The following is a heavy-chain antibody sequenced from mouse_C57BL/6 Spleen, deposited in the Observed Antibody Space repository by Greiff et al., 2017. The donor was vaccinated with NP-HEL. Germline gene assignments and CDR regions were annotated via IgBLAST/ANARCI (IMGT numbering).Heavy chain of an antibody. CDR1: GFSLTSYG. V-gene: IGHV2-2*01. D-gene: IGHD2-1*01. Sequence: VQLQQSGPGLVQPSQSLSITCTVSGFSLTSYGVHWVRQSPGKGLEWLGVIWSGGSTDYNAAFISSLTLSKDNSKSQVFFKMNSLQADDTAIYCCARNVYGNAWFAYWGQGTLVTVSA. J-gene: IGHJ3*01. CDR2: IWSGGST. CDR3: ARNVYGNAWFAY.